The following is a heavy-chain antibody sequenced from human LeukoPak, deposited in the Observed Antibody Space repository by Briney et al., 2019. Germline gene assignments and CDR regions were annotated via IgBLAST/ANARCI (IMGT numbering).Heavy chain of an antibody. D-gene: IGHD3-22*01. CDR1: GGSIRGSSYY. J-gene: IGHJ4*02. V-gene: IGHV4-39*01. CDR3: ARPRDDSTGNYMGY. CDR2: IYYTRTT. Sequence: SETLSLTCTVSGGSIRGSSYYWGWIRQPPGKGLEWIGNIYYTRTTYYNPSLKSRVTISVDTSKNQFSLRLRSVTAADTAVYFCARPRDDSTGNYMGYWGQGTLVTVSS.